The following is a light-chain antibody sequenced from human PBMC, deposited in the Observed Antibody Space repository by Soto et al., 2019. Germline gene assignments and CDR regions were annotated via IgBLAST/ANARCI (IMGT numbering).Light chain of an antibody. CDR3: QQSSNWPPLT. CDR1: QSVSSY. J-gene: IGKJ4*01. V-gene: IGKV3-11*01. Sequence: EIVLTQSPATLSLSPGERATLSCRASQSVSSYLAWYQQKPGQAPRLLIYDASNRATGIPARFSGSASGTDFTLTISSLEPEDFAVYYCQQSSNWPPLTFGGGTKVQIK. CDR2: DAS.